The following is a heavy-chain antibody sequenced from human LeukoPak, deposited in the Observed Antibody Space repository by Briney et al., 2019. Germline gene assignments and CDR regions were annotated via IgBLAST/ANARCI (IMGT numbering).Heavy chain of an antibody. D-gene: IGHD4-17*01. Sequence: PGGSLRLSCAASGFTFSSHGMSWVRQAPGKGLEWVSTISGSGDNTYYADSVKGRFTISRDNSKNTLYLQMNSLRAEDTALYYCARFRYGDYGADAFDIWGQGTMVTVSS. CDR1: GFTFSSHG. CDR3: ARFRYGDYGADAFDI. V-gene: IGHV3-23*01. J-gene: IGHJ3*02. CDR2: ISGSGDNT.